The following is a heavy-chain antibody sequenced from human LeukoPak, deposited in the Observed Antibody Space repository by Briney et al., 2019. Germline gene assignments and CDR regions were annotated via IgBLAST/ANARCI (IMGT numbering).Heavy chain of an antibody. Sequence: PVQRLEWMGWISAYNGNTNYAQKLQGRVTMTTDTSTSTAYMELRSLRSDVTAVYYCARDGAATTFDPWGQGTLVTVSS. J-gene: IGHJ5*02. V-gene: IGHV1-18*01. CDR2: ISAYNGNT. CDR3: ARDGAATTFDP. D-gene: IGHD1-7*01.